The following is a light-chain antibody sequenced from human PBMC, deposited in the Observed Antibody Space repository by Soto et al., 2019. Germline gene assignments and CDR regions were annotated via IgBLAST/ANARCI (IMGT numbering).Light chain of an antibody. CDR3: QQYHIYSGT. CDR1: QTISSW. Sequence: DIQMTQSPSTLSGSVGDRVTITCRASQTISSWLAWYQQKPGKAPKLLIYKASTLKSGVPSRFSGSESGTEFTLTISSLQPDDFATYYCQQYHIYSGTFGQGTKVDIK. CDR2: KAS. J-gene: IGKJ1*01. V-gene: IGKV1-5*03.